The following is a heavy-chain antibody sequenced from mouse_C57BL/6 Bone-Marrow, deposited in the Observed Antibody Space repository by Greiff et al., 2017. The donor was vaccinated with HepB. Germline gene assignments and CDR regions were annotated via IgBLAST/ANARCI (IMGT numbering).Heavy chain of an antibody. D-gene: IGHD1-1*01. J-gene: IGHJ4*01. CDR2: TFYSGIT. Sequence: EVQLKESGPSLVRPSQTLSLTCTVTGFSINSDCYWIWIRQFPGNKLEYIRYTFYSGITDYNPSLESRTYITRDTSKNQFSLKLSSVTTEDTATYYCSRDQGYYVSLYAMDYWGQGTSVTVSS. CDR3: SRDQGYYVSLYAMDY. V-gene: IGHV3-3*01. CDR1: GFSINSDCY.